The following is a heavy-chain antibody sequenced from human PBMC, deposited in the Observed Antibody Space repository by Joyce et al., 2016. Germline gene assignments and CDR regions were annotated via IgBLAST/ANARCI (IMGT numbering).Heavy chain of an antibody. CDR2: ISYDGSNE. Sequence: QVQLVESGGGVVQLGRSLRLSCAASGFTFSRYAFHWVRQPPGKGLEWVAVISYDGSNEYYAEFVEGRFTNSRDNSKSTLYLQMNSLRAEDTAVYYCVREAYYDSSTYYADAFDIWGQGTLATVSS. D-gene: IGHD3-22*01. CDR3: VREAYYDSSTYYADAFDI. V-gene: IGHV3-30*04. J-gene: IGHJ3*02. CDR1: GFTFSRYA.